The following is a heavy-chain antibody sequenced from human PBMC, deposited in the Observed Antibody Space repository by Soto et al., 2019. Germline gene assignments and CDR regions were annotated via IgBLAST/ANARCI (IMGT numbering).Heavy chain of an antibody. D-gene: IGHD6-13*01. CDR3: ASGSKLVADYYYYGMDA. J-gene: IGHJ6*02. CDR2: IIPILGIA. Sequence: QVQLVQSGAEVKKPGSSVKVSCKASGGTFSSYTISWVRQAPGQGLEWMGRIIPILGIANYAQKFQGRVTITADKATSSAYMELSSLRSEDTAVYYCASGSKLVADYYYYGMDAWGQGTTVTVSS. CDR1: GGTFSSYT. V-gene: IGHV1-69*02.